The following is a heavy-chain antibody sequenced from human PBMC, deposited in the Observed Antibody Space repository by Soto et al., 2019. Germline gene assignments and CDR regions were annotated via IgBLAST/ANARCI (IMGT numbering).Heavy chain of an antibody. D-gene: IGHD6-13*01. CDR2: ISSSSSTI. Sequence: PGGSLRLSCAASGFTFSSYSMNWVRQAPGKGLEWVSYISSSSSTIYYADSVKGRFTISRDNAKNSLYLQMNSLRAEDTAVYYCAKADYSYSWAPGDYWGQGTLVTVSS. CDR3: AKADYSYSWAPGDY. CDR1: GFTFSSYS. V-gene: IGHV3-48*01. J-gene: IGHJ4*02.